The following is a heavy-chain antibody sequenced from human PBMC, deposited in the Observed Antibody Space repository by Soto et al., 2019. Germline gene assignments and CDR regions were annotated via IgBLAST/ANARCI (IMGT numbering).Heavy chain of an antibody. Sequence: EVQLVDTGGGLVQPGWSLRLSCEASGFTFTSYWMSWVRQAPGKGLEWVANIKQDGSQNYLVDSVKGRFAISRDNAKNSLYIQMTSLRAEATAVYYCVRAGSGGWPFDSWGPGNLVTFSS. V-gene: IGHV3-7*01. CDR3: VRAGSGGWPFDS. CDR2: IKQDGSQN. D-gene: IGHD6-19*01. CDR1: GFTFTSYW. J-gene: IGHJ4*02.